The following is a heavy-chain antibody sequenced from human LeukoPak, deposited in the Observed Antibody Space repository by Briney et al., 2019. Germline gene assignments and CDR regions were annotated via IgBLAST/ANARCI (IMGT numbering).Heavy chain of an antibody. J-gene: IGHJ4*02. D-gene: IGHD6-13*01. CDR1: GFTFSGYA. CDR3: AKVGHSSSWYYGY. CDR2: ISGSGGST. Sequence: GGSLRLSCAASGFTFSGYAMSWVRQAPGKGLEWVSAISGSGGSTYYADSVKGRFTISRDNSKNTLYLQMNSLRAEDTAVYYCAKVGHSSSWYYGYWGQGTLVTVSS. V-gene: IGHV3-23*01.